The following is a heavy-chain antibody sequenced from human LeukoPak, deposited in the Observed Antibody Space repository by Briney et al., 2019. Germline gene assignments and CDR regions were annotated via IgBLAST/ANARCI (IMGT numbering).Heavy chain of an antibody. CDR3: AKAGAGSGSIFDY. CDR1: GFTFSSYS. V-gene: IGHV3-21*01. Sequence: PGGSLRLSCAASGFTFSSYSMNWVRQAPGKGLEWVSSISSSSSYIYYADSVKGRFTISRDNAKNSLYLQMNSLRAEDTAVYYCAKAGAGSGSIFDYWGQGTLVTVSS. J-gene: IGHJ4*02. CDR2: ISSSSSYI. D-gene: IGHD3-10*01.